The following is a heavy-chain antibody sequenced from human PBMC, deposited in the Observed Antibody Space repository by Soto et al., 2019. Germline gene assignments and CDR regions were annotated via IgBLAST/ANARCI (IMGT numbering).Heavy chain of an antibody. D-gene: IGHD6-19*01. CDR2: INHSGIT. CDR3: AVGPRMWLAGGGY. J-gene: IGHJ4*02. CDR1: GGSFSGYY. Sequence: QVLLEQWGAGLLKPSETLSLTCAVYGGSFSGYYWTWIRQPPGRGLEWLGEINHSGITDYNPSLKSRVSISIDTSKNQFSLKLNSVTVADTAVYYCAVGPRMWLAGGGYWGQGTLVTVSS. V-gene: IGHV4-34*01.